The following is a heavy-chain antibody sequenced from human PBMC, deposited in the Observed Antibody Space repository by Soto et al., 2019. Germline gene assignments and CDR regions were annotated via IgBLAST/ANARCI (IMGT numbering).Heavy chain of an antibody. J-gene: IGHJ4*02. Sequence: PSETLSLTCAVYGGSFSGYYWSWIRQPPGKGLEWIGEINHSGSTNYNPSLKSRVTISVDTSKNQFSLKLSSVTAADTAVYYCAREKRILYRSRNFDYWRQGTLVTVSS. D-gene: IGHD2-8*01. CDR2: INHSGST. CDR3: AREKRILYRSRNFDY. CDR1: GGSFSGYY. V-gene: IGHV4-34*01.